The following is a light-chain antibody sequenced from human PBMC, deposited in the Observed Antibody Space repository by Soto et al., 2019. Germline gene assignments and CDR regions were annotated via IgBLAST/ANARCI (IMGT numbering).Light chain of an antibody. CDR2: GAS. V-gene: IGKV3-20*01. CDR3: QPYGSSLRVYT. J-gene: IGKJ2*01. Sequence: EIVLTQSPGTLSLSPGERATLSCRASQSVSSSYLAWYQQKPGQAPRLLIYGASSRATGIPDRFSGSGSGTDFTLTISRLEPEDFAVYYCQPYGSSLRVYTFGQGTKLEIK. CDR1: QSVSSSY.